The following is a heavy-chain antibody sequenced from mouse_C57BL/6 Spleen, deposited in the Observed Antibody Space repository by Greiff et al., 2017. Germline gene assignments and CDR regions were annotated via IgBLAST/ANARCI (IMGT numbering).Heavy chain of an antibody. CDR1: GFSLTSYG. Sequence: QVQLKESGPGLVAPSQSLSITCTVSGFSLTSYGVSWVRQPPGKGLEWLGVIWGGGSTNYHSALISRLSISKDNSKSQVFIKLNSRQTDDTATYYCAKRAYYGNYDYYAMDYWGQGTSVTVSS. CDR3: AKRAYYGNYDYYAMDY. V-gene: IGHV2-3*01. J-gene: IGHJ4*01. D-gene: IGHD2-10*01. CDR2: IWGGGST.